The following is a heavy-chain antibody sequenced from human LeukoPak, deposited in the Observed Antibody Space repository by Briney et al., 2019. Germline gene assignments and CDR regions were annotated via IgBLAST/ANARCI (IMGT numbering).Heavy chain of an antibody. D-gene: IGHD1-7*01. CDR3: ARDLNWSYPDY. CDR1: GYTFTSYA. J-gene: IGHJ4*02. CDR2: INAGNGDT. Sequence: ASVKVSCKASGYTFTSYAMHWVRQAPGQRLEWMGWINAGNGDTKYSQKFQGRVTITRDTSAGTAYMELSSLRSEDTAVYYCARDLNWSYPDYWGQGTLVTVSS. V-gene: IGHV1-3*01.